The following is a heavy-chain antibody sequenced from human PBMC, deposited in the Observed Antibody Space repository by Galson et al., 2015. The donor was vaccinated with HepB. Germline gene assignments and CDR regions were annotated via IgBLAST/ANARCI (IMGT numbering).Heavy chain of an antibody. CDR2: ISSSSTTI. V-gene: IGHV3-48*02. D-gene: IGHD3-3*01. CDR3: ARGGTYYDFWSHFNDAFDI. CDR1: GFTFSNYR. Sequence: SLRLSCAASGFTFSNYRMNWVRQAPGKGLEWVSYISSSSTTIYYADSVKGRFTISRDNAKNSLYLQMNSLRDEDTALYYCARGGTYYDFWSHFNDAFDIWGQGTMVTVSS. J-gene: IGHJ3*02.